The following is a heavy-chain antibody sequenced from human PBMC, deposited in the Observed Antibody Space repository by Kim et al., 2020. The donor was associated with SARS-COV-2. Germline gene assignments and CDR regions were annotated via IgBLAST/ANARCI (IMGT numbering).Heavy chain of an antibody. CDR1: GFTFSSYA. V-gene: IGHV3-23*03. J-gene: IGHJ4*02. Sequence: GGSLRLSCAASGFTFSSYAMSWVRQAPGKGLEWVSVIYSGGSSTYYADSVKGRFTISRDNSKNTLYLQMNSLRAEDTAVYYCAKGGNYNWNDYFDYWGQGTLVTVSS. D-gene: IGHD1-20*01. CDR2: IYSGGSST. CDR3: AKGGNYNWNDYFDY.